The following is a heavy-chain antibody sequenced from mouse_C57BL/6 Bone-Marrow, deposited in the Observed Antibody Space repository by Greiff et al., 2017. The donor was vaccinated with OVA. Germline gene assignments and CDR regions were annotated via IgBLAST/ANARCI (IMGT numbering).Heavy chain of an antibody. V-gene: IGHV1-82*01. J-gene: IGHJ2*01. CDR1: GYAFSSSG. CDR3: ARSRSFDY. Sequence: QVQLQQSGPELVKPGASVKISCKASGYAFSSSGMNWVKQRPGKGLEWIGRIYPGDGDTNYNGKFKGKATLTADKSSSTAYMQLSSLTSEDAAVYFCARSRSFDYWGQGTTLTVSS. CDR2: IYPGDGDT.